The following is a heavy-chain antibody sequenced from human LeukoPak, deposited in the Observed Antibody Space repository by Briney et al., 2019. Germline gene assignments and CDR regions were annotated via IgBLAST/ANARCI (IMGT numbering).Heavy chain of an antibody. CDR2: MSYDGSNK. V-gene: IGHV3-30-3*01. CDR1: GFTFSSYA. D-gene: IGHD6-13*01. J-gene: IGHJ4*02. Sequence: PGRSLRLSCAASGFTFSSYAMHWVRQAPGKGLEWVAIMSYDGSNKYYADSVKGRFTISRDNSKNTLYLQMNSLRTEDTAVYFCAREGGSSSFDYWGQGTLVTVSS. CDR3: AREGGSSSFDY.